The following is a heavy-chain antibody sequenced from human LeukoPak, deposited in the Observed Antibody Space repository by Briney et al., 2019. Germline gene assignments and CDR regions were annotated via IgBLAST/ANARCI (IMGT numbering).Heavy chain of an antibody. CDR2: IIPILGIA. J-gene: IGHJ4*02. D-gene: IGHD5-18*01. Sequence: SVKVSCKASGGTFSSYTISWVRQAPGQGLEWMGRIIPILGIANYAQKFQGRVTITADKSTSTAYMELSSLRSEDTAVYYCARGGSGYSYGYVDYWGQGTLVTVSS. CDR1: GGTFSSYT. CDR3: ARGGSGYSYGYVDY. V-gene: IGHV1-69*02.